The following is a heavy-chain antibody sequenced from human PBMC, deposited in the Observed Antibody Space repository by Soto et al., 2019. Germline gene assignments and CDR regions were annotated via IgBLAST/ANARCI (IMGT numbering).Heavy chain of an antibody. CDR3: ARDVTRNYYDNSGYYYFDY. CDR1: GYTFTNYC. D-gene: IGHD3-22*01. V-gene: IGHV1-18*01. Sequence: ASVEVSCKASGYTFTNYCISWVRQAPGQGLEWMGWISGYNGNTNYAQNLQGRVTMTTDTSTSTAYMELRSLRSDDTAVYYCARDVTRNYYDNSGYYYFDYWGQGTLVTVSS. J-gene: IGHJ4*02. CDR2: ISGYNGNT.